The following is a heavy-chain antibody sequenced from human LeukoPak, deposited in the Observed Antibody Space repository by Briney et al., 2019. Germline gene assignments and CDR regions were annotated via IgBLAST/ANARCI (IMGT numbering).Heavy chain of an antibody. D-gene: IGHD5-18*01. CDR1: GGSFSGYY. Sequence: SETLSLTCAVYGGSFSGYYWSWIRQPPGKGLEWIGEINHSGSTNYNPSLKSRVTISVDTSKNQFSLKLSSVTAADTAVYYCARGPRVRLYTAMPDFDYWGQGTLVTVSS. CDR3: ARGPRVRLYTAMPDFDY. V-gene: IGHV4-34*01. CDR2: INHSGST. J-gene: IGHJ4*02.